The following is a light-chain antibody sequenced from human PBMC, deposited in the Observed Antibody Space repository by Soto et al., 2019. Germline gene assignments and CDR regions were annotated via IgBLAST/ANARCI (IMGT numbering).Light chain of an antibody. Sequence: IVMTQSPDSLAVSLGERATINCKSSQSVLYSSNNKNYLAWYQQKPGQLPKLLIYWASTRESGVPDRFSGSGCGTDSTVSISSPQAEDVSGYYCQQYYSTYPTFSQGPKLDIK. J-gene: IGKJ1*01. CDR3: QQYYSTYPT. V-gene: IGKV4-1*01. CDR2: WAS. CDR1: QSVLYSSNNKNY.